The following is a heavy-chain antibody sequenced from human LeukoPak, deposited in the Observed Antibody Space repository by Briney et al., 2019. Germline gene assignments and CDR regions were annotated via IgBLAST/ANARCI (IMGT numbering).Heavy chain of an antibody. D-gene: IGHD3-22*01. CDR3: ARESREAYYYDSSGYRNWFDP. J-gene: IGHJ5*02. Sequence: ASVKVSCKASGYTFTSYAMHWVRQAPGQRLEWMGWINAGNGNTKYSQEFQGRVTITRDTSASTAYMEMSSLRSEDMAVYYCARESREAYYYDSSGYRNWFDPWGQGTLVTVSS. V-gene: IGHV1-3*03. CDR1: GYTFTSYA. CDR2: INAGNGNT.